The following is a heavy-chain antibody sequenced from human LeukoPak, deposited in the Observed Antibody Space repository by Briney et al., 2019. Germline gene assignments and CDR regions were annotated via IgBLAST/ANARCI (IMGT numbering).Heavy chain of an antibody. CDR3: ARHAMVAAPIDY. CDR2: MYHSGNT. D-gene: IGHD2-15*01. Sequence: SETLSLTCIASGGSISSSGYYWGWIRQPPGKGLEWIGSMYHSGNTYYNPSLKSRVIISVDTSKNQFSLKLSSVTAADTAVYYCARHAMVAAPIDYWGQGTLVTVSS. CDR1: GGSISSSGYY. J-gene: IGHJ4*02. V-gene: IGHV4-39*01.